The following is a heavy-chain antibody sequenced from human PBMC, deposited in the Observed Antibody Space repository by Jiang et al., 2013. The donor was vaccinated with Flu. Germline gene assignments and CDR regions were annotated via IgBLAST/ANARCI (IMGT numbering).Heavy chain of an antibody. CDR2: IYYSGST. CDR3: ARTGPQFHYYYGMDV. V-gene: IGHV4-31*03. Sequence: GPGLVKPSQTLSLTCTVSGGSISSGGYYWSWIRQHPGKGLEWIGYIYYSGSTYYNPSLKSRVTISVDTSKNQFSLKLSSVTAADTAVYYCARTGPQFHYYYGMDVWGQGTTVTVSS. J-gene: IGHJ6*02. D-gene: IGHD7-27*01. CDR1: GGSISSGGYY.